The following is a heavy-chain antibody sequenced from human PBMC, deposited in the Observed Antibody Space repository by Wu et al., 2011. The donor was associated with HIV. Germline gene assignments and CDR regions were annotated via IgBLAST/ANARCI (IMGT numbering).Heavy chain of an antibody. CDR3: ARLGTTVAGPLIMLFDI. CDR2: IYYSGST. D-gene: IGHD6-19*01. J-gene: IGHJ3*02. V-gene: IGHV4-59*08. Sequence: EWIGYIYYSGSTNYNPSPQESRSPISVDTSKNQFSLKLSSVTAADTAVYYCARLGTTVAGPLIMLFDIWGQGTMVTVSS.